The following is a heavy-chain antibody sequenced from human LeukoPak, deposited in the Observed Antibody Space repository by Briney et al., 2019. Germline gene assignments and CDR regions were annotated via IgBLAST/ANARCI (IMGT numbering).Heavy chain of an antibody. V-gene: IGHV3-48*01. D-gene: IGHD3-22*01. J-gene: IGHJ4*02. CDR1: GFTFSSYS. CDR3: AREPPYDSSGYYGDY. CDR2: ISSSSSTI. Sequence: GGSLRLSCAASGFTFSSYSMNWVRQAPGKGLEWVSYISSSSSTIYYADSVKGRFTISRDNAKNSLYLQMNSLRAEDTAVYYCAREPPYDSSGYYGDYWGQGTLVTVPS.